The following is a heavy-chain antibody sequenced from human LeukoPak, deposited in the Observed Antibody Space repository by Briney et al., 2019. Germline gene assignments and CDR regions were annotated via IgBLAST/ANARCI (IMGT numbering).Heavy chain of an antibody. CDR2: FDPEDGET. D-gene: IGHD2-15*01. CDR1: GYTFTSYD. CDR3: ATGSPTAAALDY. J-gene: IGHJ4*02. V-gene: IGHV1-24*01. Sequence: ASVKVSCKASGYTFTSYDINWVRQATGQGLEWMGGFDPEDGETIYAQKFQGRVTMTEDTSTDTAYMELSSLRSEDTAVYYCATGSPTAAALDYWGQGTLVTVSS.